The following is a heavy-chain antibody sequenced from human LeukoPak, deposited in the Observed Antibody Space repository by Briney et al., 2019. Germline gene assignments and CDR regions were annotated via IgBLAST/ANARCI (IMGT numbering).Heavy chain of an antibody. CDR3: ARVIAAADRRAFDI. J-gene: IGHJ3*02. Sequence: ASVKVSCKASGYTFTSYAMNWVRQAPGQGLEWMGWINTNTGNPTYAQGFTGRFVFSLDTSVSTAYLQISSLKAEDTAVYYCARVIAAADRRAFDIRGQGTMVTVSS. V-gene: IGHV7-4-1*02. CDR1: GYTFTSYA. CDR2: INTNTGNP. D-gene: IGHD6-13*01.